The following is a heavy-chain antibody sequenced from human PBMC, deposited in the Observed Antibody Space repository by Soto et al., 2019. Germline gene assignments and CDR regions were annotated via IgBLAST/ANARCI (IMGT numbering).Heavy chain of an antibody. Sequence: QITLKESGPTLVKPTQTLTLTCTFSGFSLTTSGVGVGWIRQPPGKALEWLALIFWDDGKGYSPSLKSRLTTTRDTCKNHGVLTMTSMDPVAPTTYYCEHGVTAHGGGSESFDIWGHGTMVTVSS. CDR3: EHGVTAHGGGSESFDI. J-gene: IGHJ3*02. CDR2: IFWDDGK. D-gene: IGHD3-10*01. V-gene: IGHV2-5*02. CDR1: GFSLTTSGVG.